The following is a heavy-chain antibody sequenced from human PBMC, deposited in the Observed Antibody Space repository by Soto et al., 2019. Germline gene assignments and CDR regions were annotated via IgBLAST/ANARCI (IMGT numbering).Heavy chain of an antibody. CDR1: GFTLSNAW. Sequence: PGGSLRLSCAASGFTLSNAWMSWVRQAPGKGLEWVGRIKSKTDGGTTDYAAPVKGRSTISRDDSKSTLYLQMNSLKTEDTAVYYCTTDPSSGSPYYYYYYMDVWGKGTTVTVSS. V-gene: IGHV3-15*01. CDR3: TTDPSSGSPYYYYYYMDV. CDR2: IKSKTDGGTT. J-gene: IGHJ6*03. D-gene: IGHD3-10*01.